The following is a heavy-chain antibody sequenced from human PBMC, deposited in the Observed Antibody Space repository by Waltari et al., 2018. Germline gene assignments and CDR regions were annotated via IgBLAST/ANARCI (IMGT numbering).Heavy chain of an antibody. J-gene: IGHJ4*02. D-gene: IGHD3-22*01. CDR2: CIPIFGTA. CDR1: GGTFSSYA. CDR3: ARATYYYDSSGYNFDY. V-gene: IGHV1-69*14. Sequence: QVQLVQSGAEVKKPGSSVKVSCKASGGTFSSYAISWVRQAPGQGTEGMGGCIPIFGTANYAQKFQGRVTITADKSTSTAYMELSSLRSEDTAVYYCARATYYYDSSGYNFDYWGQGTLVTVSS.